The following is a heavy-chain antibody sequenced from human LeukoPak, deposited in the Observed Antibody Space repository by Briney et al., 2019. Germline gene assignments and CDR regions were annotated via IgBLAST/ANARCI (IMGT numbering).Heavy chain of an antibody. D-gene: IGHD6-19*01. CDR2: IRSKANRYAT. CDR3: AKGFSEWLVRRYFDY. CDR1: GFTFSGSA. V-gene: IGHV3-73*01. J-gene: IGHJ4*02. Sequence: GGSLRLSCAASGFTFSGSAMHWVRQASGKGLEWVGRIRSKANRYATAYAASVKGRFTISRDDSKNTAYLQMHSLKTEDTAVYYCAKGFSEWLVRRYFDYWGQGTLVTVSS.